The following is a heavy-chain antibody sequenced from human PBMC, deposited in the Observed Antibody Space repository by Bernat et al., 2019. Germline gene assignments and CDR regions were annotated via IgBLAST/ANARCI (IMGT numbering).Heavy chain of an antibody. V-gene: IGHV4-34*01. CDR1: GGSFSGYY. CDR3: ARARLINGYVWGSCPHFDY. J-gene: IGHJ4*01. D-gene: IGHD3-16*01. CDR2: INHSGST. Sequence: QVQLQQWGAGLLKPSETLSLTCAVYGGSFSGYYWSWIRQPPGKGPEWIGEINHSGSTNYNPSLKSRVTISVNTSRSRFSLKLSSVTAADTAVYYCARARLINGYVWGSCPHFDYWGQGTLVTVSS.